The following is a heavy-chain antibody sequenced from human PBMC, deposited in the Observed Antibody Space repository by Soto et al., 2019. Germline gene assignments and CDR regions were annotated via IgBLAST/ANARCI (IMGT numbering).Heavy chain of an antibody. J-gene: IGHJ4*02. CDR3: AKSHAARYYFDY. Sequence: EVQLLESGGGLVQPGGSLRLSCAASGFTFSSYAMSWVRQAPGKGLEWVAAISGSGTSTYYTDSVKGRFTISRDNSRNTLYLQMNRLRAEDTAVYYCAKSHAARYYFDYWGQGTLVTVSS. CDR2: ISGSGTST. D-gene: IGHD2-15*01. V-gene: IGHV3-23*01. CDR1: GFTFSSYA.